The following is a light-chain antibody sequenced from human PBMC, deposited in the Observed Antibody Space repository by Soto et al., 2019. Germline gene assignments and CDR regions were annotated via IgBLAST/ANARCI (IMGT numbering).Light chain of an antibody. CDR3: QQRSNWPPFT. CDR1: QSVSSN. Sequence: EMVLTQSPVTLSVSPGERGTLSCRASQSVSSNLAWYQHRPGQAPRLLIFGASTRATGVPARFSGGGSGTEFTLTISSLQSEDFALYYCQQRSNWPPFTFGQGTRLEI. J-gene: IGKJ5*01. V-gene: IGKV3-15*01. CDR2: GAS.